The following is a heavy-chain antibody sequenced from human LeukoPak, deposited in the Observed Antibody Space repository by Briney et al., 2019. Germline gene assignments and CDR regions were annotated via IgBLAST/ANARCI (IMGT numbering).Heavy chain of an antibody. CDR1: GFILSNYA. Sequence: GGSLRLSCAASGFILSNYAMHWVRQPAGKGLEWVSALGTAGDIFYPGSVKGRFTISGDNAKKSLFLQMSSLRAEDTAIYYCARQSTPHGNFDYWGQGTLVTVSS. J-gene: IGHJ4*02. V-gene: IGHV3-13*01. CDR3: ARQSTPHGNFDY. CDR2: LGTAGDI. D-gene: IGHD5-24*01.